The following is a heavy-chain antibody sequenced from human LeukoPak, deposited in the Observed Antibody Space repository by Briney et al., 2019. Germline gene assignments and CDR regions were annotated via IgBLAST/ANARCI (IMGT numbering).Heavy chain of an antibody. J-gene: IGHJ5*02. Sequence: ASVKVSCKVSGYTLTELSMHWVRQAPGKGLEWMGGFDPEDGETIYAQKFQGRVTMTEDTSTDTAYMELSSLRSEDTAVYYCASTVPALRYFDWLLYRGHYNWFDPWGQGTLVTVSS. CDR2: FDPEDGET. V-gene: IGHV1-24*01. CDR1: GYTLTELS. D-gene: IGHD3-9*01. CDR3: ASTVPALRYFDWLLYRGHYNWFDP.